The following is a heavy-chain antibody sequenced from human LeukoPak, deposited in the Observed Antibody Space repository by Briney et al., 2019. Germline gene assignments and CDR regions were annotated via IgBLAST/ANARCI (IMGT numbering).Heavy chain of an antibody. CDR2: IKSRNAGGTT. J-gene: IGHJ3*01. CDR3: ARDWYHAFDF. Sequence: GGSLRLSCVASGFSFSDYYMNWVRQAPGKGLEWVGRIKSRNAGGTTDYAAPVNGRFFISRDDSRSMVYLQMNSLKTEDTAVYYCARDWYHAFDFWGHGTMVTVSS. V-gene: IGHV3-15*07. CDR1: GFSFSDYY. D-gene: IGHD3-9*01.